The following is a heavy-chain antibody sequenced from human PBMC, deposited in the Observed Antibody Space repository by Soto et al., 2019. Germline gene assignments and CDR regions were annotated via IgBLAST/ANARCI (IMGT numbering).Heavy chain of an antibody. J-gene: IGHJ4*02. D-gene: IGHD2-8*01. CDR3: ARGRMLRFDY. CDR1: GGSFTSNNW. Sequence: SETLSLTCAVSGGSFTSNNWWTWVRQPPGQGLEWIGEIYRTGSTNYNPSLKSRVTISLDKSEKQISLKVTSLTAADTAVYYCARGRMLRFDYWGQGTLVTVSS. CDR2: IYRTGST. V-gene: IGHV4-4*02.